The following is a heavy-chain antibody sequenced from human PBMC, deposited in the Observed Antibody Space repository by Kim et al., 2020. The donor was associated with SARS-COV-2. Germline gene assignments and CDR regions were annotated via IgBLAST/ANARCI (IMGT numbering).Heavy chain of an antibody. D-gene: IGHD3-10*01. Sequence: SETLSLTCAVYGGSFSGYYWSWIRQPPGKGLEWIGEINHTGSTNYNPSLKSRVTISVDTSKNHFSLKLSSVTAADTAVYYCATGPRGYYGSGSYTTADAFDIWGQGTMVTVSS. CDR3: ATGPRGYYGSGSYTTADAFDI. CDR1: GGSFSGYY. J-gene: IGHJ3*02. V-gene: IGHV4-34*01. CDR2: INHTGST.